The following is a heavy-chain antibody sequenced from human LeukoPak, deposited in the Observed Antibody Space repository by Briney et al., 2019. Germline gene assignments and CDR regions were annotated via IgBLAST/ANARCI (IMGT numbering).Heavy chain of an antibody. CDR2: INPDSGGT. J-gene: IGHJ4*02. D-gene: IGHD3-16*01. Sequence: ASVTVSCKASGYPLIGNYIHWVRQAPGQGLEWMGRINPDSGGTDHAQKFDGRVTMTSDTSIRTAYMELSRLRSDDTAVYYCARVGESYDMDYFDYWGQGTLVTVSS. V-gene: IGHV1-2*06. CDR1: GYPLIGNY. CDR3: ARVGESYDMDYFDY.